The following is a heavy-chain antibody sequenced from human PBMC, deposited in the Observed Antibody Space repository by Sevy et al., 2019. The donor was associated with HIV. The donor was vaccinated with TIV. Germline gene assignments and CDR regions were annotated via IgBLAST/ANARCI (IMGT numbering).Heavy chain of an antibody. J-gene: IGHJ4*02. CDR1: GYTLTQLS. V-gene: IGHV1-24*01. D-gene: IGHD3-10*01. CDR2: FDPEDGER. Sequence: ASVKVSCKVSGYTLTQLSMHWVRQAPGKGLEWMGSFDPEDGERIYAQKFQGRITMTEDTSTDTAYMDLSSLKSDDTAVYYCATTREYYQGKRGYFDYWGLGALVTVSS. CDR3: ATTREYYQGKRGYFDY.